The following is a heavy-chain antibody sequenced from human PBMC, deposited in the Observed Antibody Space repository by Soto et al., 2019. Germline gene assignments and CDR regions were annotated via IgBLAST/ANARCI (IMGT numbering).Heavy chain of an antibody. CDR2: TYYSGRT. CDR3: ARGFDGTYFDF. V-gene: IGHV4-31*03. CDR1: GGSISSGGYY. D-gene: IGHD1-26*01. J-gene: IGHJ4*02. Sequence: PSETLSLTCTVSGGSISSGGYYWSWIRQHPGKGLEWIGYTYYSGRTYYNSSLRSRVTLSVDTSKNQFSLNLTSVTAADTAVYFCARGFDGTYFDFWGQGTLVTVSS.